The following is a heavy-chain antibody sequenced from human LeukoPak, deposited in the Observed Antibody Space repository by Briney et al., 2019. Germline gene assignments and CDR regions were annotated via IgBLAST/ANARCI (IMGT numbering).Heavy chain of an antibody. CDR3: ARGGYCSGGSCFAFDY. J-gene: IGHJ4*02. D-gene: IGHD2-15*01. CDR2: IYYSGST. Sequence: SETLSLTCTVSGGSVSSYYWSWIRQPPGKGLEWIGYIYYSGSTNYNPSLKSRVTISVDTSKNQFSLKLSSVTAADTAVYYCARGGYCSGGSCFAFDYWGQGTLVTVSS. V-gene: IGHV4-59*02. CDR1: GGSVSSYY.